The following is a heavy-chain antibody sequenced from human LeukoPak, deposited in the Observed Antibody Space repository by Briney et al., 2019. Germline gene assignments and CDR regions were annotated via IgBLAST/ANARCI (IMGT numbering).Heavy chain of an antibody. CDR2: ISGSGGST. Sequence: PGASLRLPCAASGFTFSSYAMSWVRQAPGKGLEWVSAISGSGGSTYYADSVKGRFTISRDNSKNTLYLQMNSLRAEDTAVYYCAKTYRDDNRIDYWGQGTLVTVSS. D-gene: IGHD1-1*01. CDR1: GFTFSSYA. J-gene: IGHJ4*02. V-gene: IGHV3-23*01. CDR3: AKTYRDDNRIDY.